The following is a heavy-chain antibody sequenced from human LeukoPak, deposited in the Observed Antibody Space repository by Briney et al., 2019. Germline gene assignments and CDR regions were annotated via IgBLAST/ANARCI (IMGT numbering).Heavy chain of an antibody. V-gene: IGHV4-34*01. CDR3: ARESGITMVRGVINDY. J-gene: IGHJ4*02. D-gene: IGHD3-10*01. CDR1: GGSFSGYY. Sequence: SETLSLTCAVYGGSFSGYYWSWIRQPPGKGLEWIGEINHSGSTNYNPSLKSRVTISVDTSKNQFSLKLSSVTAADTAVYYCARESGITMVRGVINDYWGQGTLVTVSS. CDR2: INHSGST.